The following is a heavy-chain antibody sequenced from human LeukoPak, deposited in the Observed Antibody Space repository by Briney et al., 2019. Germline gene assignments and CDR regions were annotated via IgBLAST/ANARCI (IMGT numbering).Heavy chain of an antibody. Sequence: ASVKVSCKVSGYTLTELSMHWVRQAPGQGLEWMGWINPNSGGTNYAQKFQGRVTMTRDTSISTAYMELSRLRSDDTAVYYCARVAAAGTGGVDYWGQGTLVTVSS. V-gene: IGHV1-2*02. J-gene: IGHJ4*02. CDR3: ARVAAAGTGGVDY. D-gene: IGHD6-13*01. CDR1: GYTLTELS. CDR2: INPNSGGT.